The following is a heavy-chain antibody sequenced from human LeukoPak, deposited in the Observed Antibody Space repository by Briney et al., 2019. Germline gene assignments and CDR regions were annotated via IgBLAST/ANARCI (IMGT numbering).Heavy chain of an antibody. CDR2: IYTSGST. J-gene: IGHJ5*02. CDR3: ARDAYYYDSGGYYYVHWFDP. CDR1: GGSISSYY. D-gene: IGHD3-22*01. Sequence: SETLSLACTVSGGSISSYYWSWIRQPAGKGLEWIGRIYTSGSTNYNPSLKSRVTMSVDTSKNQFSLKLSSVTAADTAVYYCARDAYYYDSGGYYYVHWFDPWGQGTLVTVSS. V-gene: IGHV4-4*07.